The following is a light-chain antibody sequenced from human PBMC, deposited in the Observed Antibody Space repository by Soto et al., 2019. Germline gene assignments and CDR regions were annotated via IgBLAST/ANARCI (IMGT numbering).Light chain of an antibody. V-gene: IGKV3-15*01. J-gene: IGKJ5*01. CDR3: QQYNNWPPIT. CDR2: GAS. Sequence: EVVLTQSPATLSVSLGERATLSCRASQSVSSSLAWYQQKPGQVPRLLIYGASTRATGIPARFSGSGSGTEFTLTISSLQSENFAVYYCQQYNNWPPITFGQGTRLEIK. CDR1: QSVSSS.